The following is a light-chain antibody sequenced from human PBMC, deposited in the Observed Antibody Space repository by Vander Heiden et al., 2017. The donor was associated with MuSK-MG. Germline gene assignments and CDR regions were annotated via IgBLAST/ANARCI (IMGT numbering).Light chain of an antibody. CDR3: QQHSDWRLFT. J-gene: IGKJ3*01. CDR1: QSVSKY. CDR2: NAS. V-gene: IGKV3-11*01. Sequence: EIVLTQSPATLSLSPGERATLSCRTSQSVSKYLAWYQHKPGQAPRLLIYNASKRDTGIPARFSGSGYGTDFTLSISSREPEDFAVYYCQQHSDWRLFTFGHGTKVDIK.